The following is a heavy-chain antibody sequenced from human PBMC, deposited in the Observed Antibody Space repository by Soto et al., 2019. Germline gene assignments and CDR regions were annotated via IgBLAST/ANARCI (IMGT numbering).Heavy chain of an antibody. CDR3: ARDTWGDYYYDSSGYYFVRGNDAFDI. D-gene: IGHD3-22*01. CDR2: IKQDGSEK. V-gene: IGHV3-7*05. J-gene: IGHJ3*02. CDR1: GFTFSSYW. Sequence: GGSLRLSCAASGFTFSSYWMSWVRQAPGKGLEWVANIKQDGSEKYYVDSVKGRFTISRDNAKNSLYLQMNSLRAEDTAVYYCARDTWGDYYYDSSGYYFVRGNDAFDIWGQGTMVTVSS.